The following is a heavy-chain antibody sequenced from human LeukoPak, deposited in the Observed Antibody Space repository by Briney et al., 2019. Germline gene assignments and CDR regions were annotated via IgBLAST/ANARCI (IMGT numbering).Heavy chain of an antibody. D-gene: IGHD3-16*01. J-gene: IGHJ4*02. CDR1: GYTFTGYY. CDR3: ATPLVGQGVSLGF. Sequence: ASVKVSCKASGYTFTGYYMHWVRQAPGQGLEWMGWINPNSCGTNYAQKPQGRVTMTTDTSTSTAYRELRSLRSDDAAVFYCATPLVGQGVSLGFWGQGTLVTVSS. V-gene: IGHV1-2*02. CDR2: INPNSCGT.